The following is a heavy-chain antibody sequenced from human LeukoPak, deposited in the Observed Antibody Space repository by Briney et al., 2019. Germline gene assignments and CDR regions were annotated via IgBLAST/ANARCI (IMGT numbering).Heavy chain of an antibody. CDR2: IHHSGST. D-gene: IGHD1-26*01. V-gene: IGHV4-38-2*02. CDR3: AREGGSYFSAPFDY. CDR1: GYSISSGYY. Sequence: SETLSLTCAVSGYSISSGYYWGWIRQPPRKGLEWIGSIHHSGSTYYNPSLKSRATISVDTSKNQFSLKLSSATAAATAEYYSAREGGSYFSAPFDYWGQGTLVTVSS. J-gene: IGHJ4*02.